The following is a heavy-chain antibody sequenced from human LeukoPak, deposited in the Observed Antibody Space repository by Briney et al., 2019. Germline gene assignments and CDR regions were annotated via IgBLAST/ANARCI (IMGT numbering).Heavy chain of an antibody. V-gene: IGHV3-43*02. D-gene: IGHD2-15*01. J-gene: IGHJ3*02. CDR1: GFTFDDYA. CDR2: ISGDGGST. Sequence: GGSLRLSCAASGFTFDDYAMHWVRQAPGKGLEWVSLISGDGGSTYYADSVKGRFTISRDNSKNSLYLQMNSLRTEDTALYYCAKDIRRGYCNSGSCFQPTDAFDIWSQGTMVTVSS. CDR3: AKDIRRGYCNSGSCFQPTDAFDI.